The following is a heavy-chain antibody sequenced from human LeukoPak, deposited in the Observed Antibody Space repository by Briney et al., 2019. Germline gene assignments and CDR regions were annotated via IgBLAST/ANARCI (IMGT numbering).Heavy chain of an antibody. D-gene: IGHD3-22*01. CDR2: IYSDNT. J-gene: IGHJ4*02. CDR3: ARDYYDSSDHDYYFDY. V-gene: IGHV3-53*01. CDR1: GFTVSSNS. Sequence: GGSLRLSCTVSGFTVSSNSMSWVRQAPGKGLEWVSFIYSDNTHYSDSVKGRFTISRDNSKNTLYLQMNSLRAEDTAVYYCARDYYDSSDHDYYFDYWGQGTLVTVSS.